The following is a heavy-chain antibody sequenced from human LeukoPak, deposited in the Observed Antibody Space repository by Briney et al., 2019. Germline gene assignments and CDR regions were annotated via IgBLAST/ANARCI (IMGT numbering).Heavy chain of an antibody. J-gene: IGHJ4*02. CDR3: ARALYSSSWYVY. D-gene: IGHD6-13*01. Sequence: SETLSLTCAVYGGSFSGYYWSWIRQPPGKGLEWIGEINHSGSTNYNPSLKSRVTISADTSKNQFSLKLSSVTAADTAVYYCARALYSSSWYVYWGQGTLVTVSS. V-gene: IGHV4-34*01. CDR2: INHSGST. CDR1: GGSFSGYY.